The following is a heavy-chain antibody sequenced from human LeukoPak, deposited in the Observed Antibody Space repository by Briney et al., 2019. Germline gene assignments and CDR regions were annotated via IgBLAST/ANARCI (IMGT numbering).Heavy chain of an antibody. CDR3: ARTTLRTNDAFDI. V-gene: IGHV3-74*01. D-gene: IGHD4-17*01. CDR2: INTDGSST. CDR1: GFTFSSYW. J-gene: IGHJ3*02. Sequence: GGSLRLSCAASGFTFSSYWMHWVRQAPGKGLVWVSRINTDGSSTSYADSVKGRFTISRDNAKNTLYLQMNSLRAEDTAVYYCARTTLRTNDAFDIWGQGTMVTVSS.